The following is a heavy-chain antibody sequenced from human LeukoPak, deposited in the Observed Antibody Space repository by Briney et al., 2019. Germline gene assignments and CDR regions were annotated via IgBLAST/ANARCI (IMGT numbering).Heavy chain of an antibody. CDR3: ARVGGSYRTGNY. CDR1: GFTFSDHY. Sequence: GGSLRLSCAASGFTFSDHYMDWVRQAPGKGLEWVVRTRNKANSYTTEYAASVKGRFTISRDDSKNSLYLQMNSLKTEDTAVYYCARVGGSYRTGNYWGQGTLVTVSS. CDR2: TRNKANSYTT. J-gene: IGHJ4*02. V-gene: IGHV3-72*01. D-gene: IGHD1-26*01.